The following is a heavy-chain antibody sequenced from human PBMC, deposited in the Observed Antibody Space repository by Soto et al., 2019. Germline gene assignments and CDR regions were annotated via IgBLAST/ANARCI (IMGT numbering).Heavy chain of an antibody. D-gene: IGHD6-19*01. CDR1: GGSISSYY. J-gene: IGHJ4*02. CDR3: ARGRAVTESFYFDF. CDR2: IHYSGST. Sequence: SETLSLTCTVSGGSISSYYWNWIRQPPGKGLEWIGYIHYSGSTNQNPSLKSRVTISVDTSKNQFSLKLTSVTAADTAVYYCARGRAVTESFYFDFWGQGTLVTVSS. V-gene: IGHV4-59*01.